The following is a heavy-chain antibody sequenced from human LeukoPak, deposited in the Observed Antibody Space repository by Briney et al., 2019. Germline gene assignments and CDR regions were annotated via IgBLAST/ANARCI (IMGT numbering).Heavy chain of an antibody. V-gene: IGHV4-30-4*07. Sequence: KPSQTLSLTCAVSGGSISSGGYSWSWIRQPPGKGLEWIGYIYYSGSTYYNPSLKSRVTISVDTSKNQFSLKLSSVTAADTAVYYCARVISPNTGIDYWGQGTLVTVSS. D-gene: IGHD1-14*01. CDR2: IYYSGST. CDR1: GGSISSGGYS. J-gene: IGHJ4*02. CDR3: ARVISPNTGIDY.